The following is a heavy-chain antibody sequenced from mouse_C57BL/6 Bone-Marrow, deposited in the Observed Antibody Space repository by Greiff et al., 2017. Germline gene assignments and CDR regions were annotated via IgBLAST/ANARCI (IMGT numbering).Heavy chain of an antibody. CDR3: AGGVHGSPPFAY. CDR2: IHPNSGST. J-gene: IGHJ3*01. V-gene: IGHV1-64*01. Sequence: VQLQQPGAELVKPGASVKLSCKASGYTFTSYWMHWVKQRPGQGLEWIGMIHPNSGSTNYNEKFKSKATLTVDKSSSTAYMQRSSLTSEDSAVYYCAGGVHGSPPFAYWGQGTLVTVSA. D-gene: IGHD1-1*01. CDR1: GYTFTSYW.